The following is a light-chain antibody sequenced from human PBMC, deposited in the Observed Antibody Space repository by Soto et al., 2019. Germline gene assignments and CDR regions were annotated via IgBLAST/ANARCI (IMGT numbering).Light chain of an antibody. CDR1: SSDVGGYNF. V-gene: IGLV2-14*03. J-gene: IGLJ1*01. Sequence: QSALTQPASVSGSPGQSITISCTGTSSDVGGYNFVSWYQQHPGKVPKLLIYDVTSRPSGVSDRFSGSKSGNTASLTISGLQTEDEGDYYCSSYTSSGTQVFGSGTKVTVL. CDR2: DVT. CDR3: SSYTSSGTQV.